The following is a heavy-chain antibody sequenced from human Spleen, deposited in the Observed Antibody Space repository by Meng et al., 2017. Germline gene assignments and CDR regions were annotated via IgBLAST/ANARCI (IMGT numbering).Heavy chain of an antibody. Sequence: HVPLQHWGAGLLKSSETLALTCVVSGGSFSDYYWSWIRQPPGKGLEWIGEINHSGSTNYNPSLESRATISVDTSQNNLSLKLSSVTAADSAVYYCARGPTTMAHDFDYWGQGTLVTVSS. CDR1: GGSFSDYY. CDR3: ARGPTTMAHDFDY. J-gene: IGHJ4*02. D-gene: IGHD4-11*01. V-gene: IGHV4-34*01. CDR2: INHSGST.